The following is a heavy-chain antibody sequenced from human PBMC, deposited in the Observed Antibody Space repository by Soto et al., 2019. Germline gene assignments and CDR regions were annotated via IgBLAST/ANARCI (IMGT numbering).Heavy chain of an antibody. CDR1: GGSVSNKTYY. J-gene: IGHJ4*02. CDR3: ERRKNQGLVDY. CDR2: VYYSGTT. Sequence: SETLSLTCSVSGGSVSNKTYYWSWIRQPPGKRLEWIGYVYYSGTTNYNPSLKSRVTISVDLSKNQFSLRLSSVTTADTAVYYCERRKNQGLVDYWGQGILVTVSS. D-gene: IGHD2-21*01. V-gene: IGHV4-61*01.